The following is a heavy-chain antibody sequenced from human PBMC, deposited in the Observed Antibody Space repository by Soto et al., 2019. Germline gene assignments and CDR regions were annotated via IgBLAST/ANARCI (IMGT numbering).Heavy chain of an antibody. J-gene: IGHJ4*02. D-gene: IGHD3-22*01. Sequence: QVQLVQSGAEVKKPGSSVKVSCKASGGTFSSYAISWVRQAPGQGLEWMGGIIPIFGTANYAQKFQGRVTITADESTSTAYMELSILRSEDTAVYYCARGVMYYYDSSGYMRLLYYFDYWGQGTLVTVSS. V-gene: IGHV1-69*01. CDR2: IIPIFGTA. CDR1: GGTFSSYA. CDR3: ARGVMYYYDSSGYMRLLYYFDY.